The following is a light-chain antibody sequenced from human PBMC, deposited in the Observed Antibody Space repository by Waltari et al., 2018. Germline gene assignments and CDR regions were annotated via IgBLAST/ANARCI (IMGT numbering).Light chain of an antibody. V-gene: IGLV2-14*03. CDR2: GVS. CDR3: ASYTSSYTWV. Sequence: QSALTQPASVSGSPGQSITISCTGTNSDVGGYNYVSWFQQHPGTAPRLMIFGVSDRPSGVSNRFSGSKSGNTASLTISALQAEDEAHYYCASYTSSYTWVFGGGTKLTVL. J-gene: IGLJ3*02. CDR1: NSDVGGYNY.